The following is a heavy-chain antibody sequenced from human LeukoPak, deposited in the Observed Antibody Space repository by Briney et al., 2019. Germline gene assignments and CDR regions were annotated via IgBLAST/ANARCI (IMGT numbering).Heavy chain of an antibody. CDR1: GFSLSTRGVG. V-gene: IGHV2-5*02. CDR3: ARTSDGSGSYIGPIDAFDI. CDR2: IYWDDDK. J-gene: IGHJ3*02. D-gene: IGHD3-10*01. Sequence: SGPTLVNPTQTLTLTCTFSGFSLSTRGVGVGWIRQPPGKALEWLALIYWDDDKRYSPSLKSRLTITKDTSKNQVVLTMTNVDPVDTATYYCARTSDGSGSYIGPIDAFDIWGQGTMVTVSS.